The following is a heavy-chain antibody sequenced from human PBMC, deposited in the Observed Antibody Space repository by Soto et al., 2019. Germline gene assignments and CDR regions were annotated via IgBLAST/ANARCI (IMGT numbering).Heavy chain of an antibody. D-gene: IGHD3-3*01. J-gene: IGHJ6*02. Sequence: QVQLVQSGAEVKKPGSSVTVSCKASGGTFSSYAISWVRQAPGQGLEWMGGIIPIFGTANYAQKFQGRVTITADESTSTAYMELSSLRSEDTVVYYCARVGHYDFWSGYYYYYGMDVWGQGTTVTVSS. CDR2: IIPIFGTA. CDR1: GGTFSSYA. CDR3: ARVGHYDFWSGYYYYYGMDV. V-gene: IGHV1-69*01.